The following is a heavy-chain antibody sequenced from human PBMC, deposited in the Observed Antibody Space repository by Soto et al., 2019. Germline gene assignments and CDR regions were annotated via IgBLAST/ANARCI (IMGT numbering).Heavy chain of an antibody. Sequence: QVQLVESGGGVVQPGRSLRLSCAASGLTFSAAGMHWVRQAPGKGLEWVAFIANDGRSESYADSVKGRFIISRDNSQNRLYLQMNGLRAEDTAVYYCAKDKGRTAIDYWGQGTLVSVSS. J-gene: IGHJ4*02. V-gene: IGHV3-30*18. CDR1: GLTFSAAG. CDR3: AKDKGRTAIDY. CDR2: IANDGRSE.